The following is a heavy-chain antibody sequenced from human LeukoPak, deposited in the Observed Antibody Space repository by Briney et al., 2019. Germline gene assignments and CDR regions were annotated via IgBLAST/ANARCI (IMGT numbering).Heavy chain of an antibody. J-gene: IGHJ4*02. CDR3: ARGDYGDYLDY. CDR2: IIPMFGTA. V-gene: IGHV1-69*13. Sequence: SVKVSCKASGGTFSSYAISWVRQAPGQGLEWMGGIIPMFGTANYAQKFQGRVTITADESTTTAYMELSSLRSDDTAVYYCARGDYGDYLDYWGQGTLVTVSS. CDR1: GGTFSSYA. D-gene: IGHD4-17*01.